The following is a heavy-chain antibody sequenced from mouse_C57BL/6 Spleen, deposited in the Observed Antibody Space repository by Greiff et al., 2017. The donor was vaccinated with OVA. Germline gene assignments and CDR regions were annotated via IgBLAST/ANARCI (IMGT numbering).Heavy chain of an antibody. CDR3: AREDGELRGCFDV. CDR2: IHPYSGST. CDR1: GYTFTSYW. Sequence: QVQLQQPGAELVKPGASVKLSCKASGYTFTSYWMHWVKQRPGQGLEWIGMIHPYSGSTNYNEKFKSKATLTVDKSSSTAYMQLSSLTSEDSAVYYCAREDGELRGCFDVWGTGTTVTVSS. D-gene: IGHD2-13*01. J-gene: IGHJ1*03. V-gene: IGHV1-64*01.